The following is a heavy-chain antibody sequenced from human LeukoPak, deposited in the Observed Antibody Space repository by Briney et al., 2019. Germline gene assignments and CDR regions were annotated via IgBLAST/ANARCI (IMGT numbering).Heavy chain of an antibody. CDR2: IYPGDSDT. Sequence: GESLKISCKGSGYSFTSYWIGWVRQMPGKGLEWMGIIYPGDSDTRYSPSFQGQVTISADKSISTAYLQSSSLKASDTAMYYCARPKSGYYYYFDYWGQGTLVTVSS. D-gene: IGHD3-22*01. CDR3: ARPKSGYYYYFDY. CDR1: GYSFTSYW. J-gene: IGHJ4*02. V-gene: IGHV5-51*01.